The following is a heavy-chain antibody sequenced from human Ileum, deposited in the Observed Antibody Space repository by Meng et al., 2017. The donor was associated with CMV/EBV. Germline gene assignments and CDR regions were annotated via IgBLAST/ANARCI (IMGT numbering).Heavy chain of an antibody. D-gene: IGHD5-12*01. V-gene: IGHV3-30*02. J-gene: IGHJ4*02. CDR1: GFTFSTYG. CDR2: IWYDGSNK. Sequence: GESLKISCEASGFTFSTYGMYWVRQAPGKGLEWVALIWYDGSNKKYADSVKGRFTISRDNSKNTLYLQMNSLRPDDTAVYYCAAPRLFKVVFDYWGPGTLSPSPQ. CDR3: AAPRLFKVVFDY.